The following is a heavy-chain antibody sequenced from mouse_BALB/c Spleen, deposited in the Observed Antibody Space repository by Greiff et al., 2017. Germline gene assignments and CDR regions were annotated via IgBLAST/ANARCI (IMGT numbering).Heavy chain of an antibody. CDR1: GYTFTSYW. CDR3: ASRGGSSFMEY. CDR2: IDPENGNT. Sequence: VPLQQPGAELVRPGASVKLSCKASGYTFTSYWMNWVKQRPEQGLEWIGRIDPENGNTIYDPKFQGKASITADTSSNTAYLQLSSLTSEDTAVYYCASRGGSSFMEYWGQGTSVTVSS. D-gene: IGHD1-1*01. V-gene: IGHV14-1*02. J-gene: IGHJ4*01.